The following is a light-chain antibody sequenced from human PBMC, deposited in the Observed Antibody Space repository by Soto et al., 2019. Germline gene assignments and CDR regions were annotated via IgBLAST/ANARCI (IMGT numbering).Light chain of an antibody. CDR1: TSNIGRNF. CDR2: RNN. Sequence: QLVLTQPPSASGTPGQRVTISCSGSTSNIGRNFVYWYQQLPGTAPKLLIYRNNQRPSGVPDRFSGSKSDTSASLAISGLRSEDEADYYCATWDDSLRVGVFGGGTKLTVL. CDR3: ATWDDSLRVGV. J-gene: IGLJ3*02. V-gene: IGLV1-47*01.